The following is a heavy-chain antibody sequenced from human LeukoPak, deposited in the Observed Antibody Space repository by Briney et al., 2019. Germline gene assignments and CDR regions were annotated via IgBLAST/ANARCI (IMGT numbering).Heavy chain of an antibody. CDR2: ISSGSSEI. D-gene: IGHD7-27*01. CDR1: GSTFSTYT. CDR3: ARGRVSVTGAIDAFHI. Sequence: GGSLRLSCAASGSTFSTYTMNWVRQAPGKGLEWVSSISSGSSEIYYADSVKGRLTISRDNTKNSLYLQMNNLRAEDTAVYYCARGRVSVTGAIDAFHIWGQGTMVTVSS. J-gene: IGHJ3*02. V-gene: IGHV3-21*01.